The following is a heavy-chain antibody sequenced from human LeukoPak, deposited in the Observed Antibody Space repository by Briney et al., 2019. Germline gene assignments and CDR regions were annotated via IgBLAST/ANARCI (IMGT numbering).Heavy chain of an antibody. CDR1: GYTFTSYD. CDR2: MNPNGGNT. D-gene: IGHD6-19*01. CDR3: ARGSIAVAGTDY. V-gene: IGHV1-8*01. Sequence: ASVKVSCKASGYTFTSYDINWVRQATGQGLEWMGWMNPNGGNTGYAQKFQGRVTMTRNTSISTAYMELSSLRSEDTAVYYCARGSIAVAGTDYWGQGTLVTVSS. J-gene: IGHJ4*02.